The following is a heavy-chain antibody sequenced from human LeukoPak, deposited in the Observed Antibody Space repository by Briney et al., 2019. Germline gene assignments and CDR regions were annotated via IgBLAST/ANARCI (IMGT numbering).Heavy chain of an antibody. Sequence: SETLSLTCGVSGYSISSGYYWGWIRHPPGTGLEWIESIYHSGSTYYNPSLKSLDTISVDTSKNQFSLKLRSVTAADGALYYCARWDSGEWFHDAFDIWGKGTRVTVSS. D-gene: IGHD3-3*01. V-gene: IGHV4-38-2*01. J-gene: IGHJ3*02. CDR2: IYHSGST. CDR1: GYSISSGYY. CDR3: ARWDSGEWFHDAFDI.